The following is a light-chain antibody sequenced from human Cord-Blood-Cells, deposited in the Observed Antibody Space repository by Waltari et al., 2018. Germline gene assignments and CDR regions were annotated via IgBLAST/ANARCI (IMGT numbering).Light chain of an antibody. CDR2: DNK. J-gene: IGLJ3*02. V-gene: IGLV1-51*01. Sequence: QSVLTQPPSVSAAPGQKVTISCSGSSSNIGNNYVSWYQQLPGTAPKLLIYDNKKRPSGIPDRFSGSKSGTSATLGITGLPTGDEADYYCGTWDSSLSAGVFGGGTKLTVL. CDR1: SSNIGNNY. CDR3: GTWDSSLSAGV.